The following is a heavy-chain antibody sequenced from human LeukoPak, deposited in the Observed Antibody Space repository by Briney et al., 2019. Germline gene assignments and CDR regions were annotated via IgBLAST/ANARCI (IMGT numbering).Heavy chain of an antibody. Sequence: GGSLRLSCAASGFTFSSYAMSWVRQAPGKGLEWVSAISGSGGSTYYADSVKGRFTISRDNSKNTLYLQMNSLRAEDTAVYYCAKDHWPSTMVRGVIGAFDIWGQGTMVTVSS. V-gene: IGHV3-23*01. J-gene: IGHJ3*02. CDR3: AKDHWPSTMVRGVIGAFDI. D-gene: IGHD3-10*01. CDR1: GFTFSSYA. CDR2: ISGSGGST.